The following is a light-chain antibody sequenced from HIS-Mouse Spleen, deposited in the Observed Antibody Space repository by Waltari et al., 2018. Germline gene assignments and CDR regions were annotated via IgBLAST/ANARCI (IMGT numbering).Light chain of an antibody. CDR2: EGS. CDR3: QSYDSSLSGWV. Sequence: QSALTQPASVSGSPGQSITISCTGTSSDVGSYNLVPWYQQHPGKAPKLMIYEGSKRPSGVSNRFSGSKSGTSASLAITGLQAEDEADYYCQSYDSSLSGWVFGGGTKLTVL. V-gene: IGLV2-14*02. CDR1: SSDVGSYNL. J-gene: IGLJ3*02.